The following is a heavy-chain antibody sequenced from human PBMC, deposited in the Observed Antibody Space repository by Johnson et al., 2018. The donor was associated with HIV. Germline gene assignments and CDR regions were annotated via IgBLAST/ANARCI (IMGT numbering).Heavy chain of an antibody. CDR3: ARAGYSNYDRAFDI. Sequence: VQLVESGGGLIQPGGYLRLSCAVSGFAVSNNYMSWVRQAPGQGLEWVSVIYSGGTTYYADSVKGSFIISRDISRNTVFLQMNSLRAEDTALYYCARAGYSNYDRAFDIWGQGTMVTVSS. V-gene: IGHV3-66*01. CDR2: IYSGGTT. CDR1: GFAVSNNY. J-gene: IGHJ3*02. D-gene: IGHD4-11*01.